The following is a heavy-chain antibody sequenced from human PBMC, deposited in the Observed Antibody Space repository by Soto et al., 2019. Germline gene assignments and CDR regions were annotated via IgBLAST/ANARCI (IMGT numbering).Heavy chain of an antibody. CDR1: GYTFSNYG. Sequence: QVQLVQSGGEVKRPGASVKVSCKTSGYTFSNYGITWVRQAPVQPLEWLGWISLYSDGTNYAQKFQVRVSMTTDTSTPTAYMELRSLRSDDKAVYYCAIVVPGAEAWFGSWGQGTLVTISS. V-gene: IGHV1-18*01. CDR3: AIVVPGAEAWFGS. D-gene: IGHD2-2*01. CDR2: ISLYSDGT. J-gene: IGHJ5*01.